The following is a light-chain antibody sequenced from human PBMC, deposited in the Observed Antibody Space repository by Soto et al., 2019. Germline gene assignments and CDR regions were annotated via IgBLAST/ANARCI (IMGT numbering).Light chain of an antibody. J-gene: IGKJ1*01. CDR1: QGISTY. CDR2: DAS. V-gene: IGKV1-5*01. CDR3: QQYNSYSPT. Sequence: DIQMTQSPSSLSESAGDRVTITCRASQGISTYLNWYEQKPGKAPKLLIYDASSLESGVPSRFRGSGSGTEFTLTISGLQPGDSATDYCQQYNSYSPTFGQGTKVDIK.